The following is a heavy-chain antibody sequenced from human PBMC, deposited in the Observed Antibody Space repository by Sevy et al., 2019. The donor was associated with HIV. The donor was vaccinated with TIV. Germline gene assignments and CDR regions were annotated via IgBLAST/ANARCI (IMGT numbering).Heavy chain of an antibody. J-gene: IGHJ4*02. CDR2: IYYNGHI. CDR1: GGSITSLY. CDR3: AGENAWGRGYS. D-gene: IGHD1-26*01. V-gene: IGHV4-59*08. Sequence: SDTLSLTCTVSGGSITSLYWNWIRQPPGKGLEWIANIYYNGHINYNPSLKSRLTLSPETSKDQFSLRLSSVTAADTAMYYCAGENAWGRGYSWGQGTLVTVSS.